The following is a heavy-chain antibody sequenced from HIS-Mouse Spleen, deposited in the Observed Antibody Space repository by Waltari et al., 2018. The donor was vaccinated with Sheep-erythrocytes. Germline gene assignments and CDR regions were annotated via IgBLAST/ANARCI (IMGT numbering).Heavy chain of an antibody. CDR1: GFTFSSYS. D-gene: IGHD1-26*01. CDR3: ARVASGATFDY. J-gene: IGHJ4*02. V-gene: IGHV3-21*01. Sequence: EVQLVESGGCLVKPGGSLRLSCAASGFTFSSYSMNWVRQAPGKGLGWVSSISSSSSYIYYAASVKGRFTISRDNAKNSLYLQMNSLRAEDTAVYYCARVASGATFDYWGQGTLVTVSS. CDR2: ISSSSSYI.